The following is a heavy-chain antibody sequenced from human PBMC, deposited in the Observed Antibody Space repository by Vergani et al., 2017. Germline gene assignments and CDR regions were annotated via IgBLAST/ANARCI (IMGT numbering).Heavy chain of an antibody. CDR1: GFTFSSYW. D-gene: IGHD4-17*01. Sequence: EVQLVESGGGLVQPGGSLRLSCAASGFTFSSYWMSWVRQAPGKGLEWVANIKQDGSEKYYVDSVKCRFTISRDNAKNSLYLQMNSLRAEDTAVYYCARVGTVTTYYYYGMDVWGQGTTVTVSS. CDR2: IKQDGSEK. CDR3: ARVGTVTTYYYYGMDV. V-gene: IGHV3-7*03. J-gene: IGHJ6*02.